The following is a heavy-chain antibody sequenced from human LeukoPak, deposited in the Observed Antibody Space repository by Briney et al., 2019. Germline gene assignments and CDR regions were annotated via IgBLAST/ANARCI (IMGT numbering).Heavy chain of an antibody. CDR2: ISSSSSTI. CDR1: GFTFSSYS. Sequence: GGSLRLSCAASGFTFSSYSMNWVRQAPGKGLEWVTYISSSSSTIYYADSVKGRFTISRDNAKNSLYLQMNSLRAEDTAVYYCARDAPAYYYGSGLFYGMDVWGQGTTVTVSS. V-gene: IGHV3-48*04. CDR3: ARDAPAYYYGSGLFYGMDV. D-gene: IGHD3-10*01. J-gene: IGHJ6*02.